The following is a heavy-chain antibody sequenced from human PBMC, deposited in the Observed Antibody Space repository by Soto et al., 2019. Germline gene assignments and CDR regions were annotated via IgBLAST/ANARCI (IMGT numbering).Heavy chain of an antibody. CDR2: TYYTSTWNN. V-gene: IGHV6-1*01. Sequence: SPTLSLSCAISGDSVSSNSVTWNWIRQSPSGGLEWLGKTYYTSTWNNVYAGSVKSRITINPDTSKNQVSLQVNSVTPEDTAVYSCALQWSNRAWIAYHISGQGPMVTVS. CDR1: GDSVSSNSVT. J-gene: IGHJ3*02. CDR3: ALQWSNRAWIAYHI. D-gene: IGHD3-10*01.